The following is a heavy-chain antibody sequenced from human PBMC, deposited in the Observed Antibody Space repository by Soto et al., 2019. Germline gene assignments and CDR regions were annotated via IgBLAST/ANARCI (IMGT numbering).Heavy chain of an antibody. D-gene: IGHD2-21*02. CDR2: INPNSGGT. CDR1: GYTFTGYY. J-gene: IGHJ5*02. CDR3: ARDAGGGDPNNWFDP. Sequence: QVQLVQSGAEVKKPGASVKVSCKASGYTFTGYYMHWVRQAPGQGLEWMGSINPNSGGTNYAQKFQGRVTMTRDTSISTAYMELSRLRSDDTAVYYCARDAGGGDPNNWFDPWGQGTLVTVSS. V-gene: IGHV1-2*02.